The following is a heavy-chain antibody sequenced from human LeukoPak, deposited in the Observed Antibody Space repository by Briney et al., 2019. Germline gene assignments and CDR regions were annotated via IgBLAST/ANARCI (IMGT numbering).Heavy chain of an antibody. CDR3: ARGGPFTMIVTDAFDI. CDR1: GGSFSGYY. V-gene: IGHV4-34*01. J-gene: IGHJ3*02. D-gene: IGHD3-22*01. CDR2: INHSGST. Sequence: KPSETLSLTCAVYGGSFSGYYWSWIRQPPGKGLEWIGEINHSGSTNYNPSLKSRVTISVDTSKNQFSLKLSSVTAADTAVYYCARGGPFTMIVTDAFDIWGQGTMVTVSS.